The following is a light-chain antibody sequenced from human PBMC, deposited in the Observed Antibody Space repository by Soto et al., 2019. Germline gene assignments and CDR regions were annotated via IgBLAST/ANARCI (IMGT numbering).Light chain of an antibody. Sequence: QSALAQPASVSGSPGQSITISCTGSFSDIAVFNYVSWYQQYPGRAPKLLIYQVTSRASGVSHRFSGSKSGSTASLTISGLQPEDEAEYYCNSYSSTNFYVFGTGTKVTVL. CDR1: FSDIAVFNY. CDR2: QVT. J-gene: IGLJ1*01. V-gene: IGLV2-14*01. CDR3: NSYSSTNFYV.